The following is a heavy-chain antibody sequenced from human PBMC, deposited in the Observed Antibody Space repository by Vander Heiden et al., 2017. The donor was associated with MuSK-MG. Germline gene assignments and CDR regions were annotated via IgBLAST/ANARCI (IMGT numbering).Heavy chain of an antibody. V-gene: IGHV3-30*04. CDR3: AREPPPVGRFRNYYGMDV. CDR1: GFTVSSYA. CDR2: ISYDGSNK. J-gene: IGHJ6*02. Sequence: QVQLVESGGGVVQPGRSLRLSCAASGFTVSSYAMHWVRQAPGKGLEWVAVISYDGSNKYYADSVKGRFTISRDNSKNTLYLQMNSLRAEDTAVYYCAREPPPVGRFRNYYGMDVWGQGTTVTVSS. D-gene: IGHD3-10*01.